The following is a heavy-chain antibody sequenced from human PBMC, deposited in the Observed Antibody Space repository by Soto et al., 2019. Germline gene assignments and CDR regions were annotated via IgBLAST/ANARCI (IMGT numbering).Heavy chain of an antibody. CDR3: ARGWWEREGYVMDV. J-gene: IGHJ6*02. CDR1: GFTFSSYA. V-gene: IGHV3-30-3*01. CDR2: ISYDGSDK. Sequence: PGGSLRLSCAASGFTFSSYAMHWVRQAPGKGLEWVALISYDGSDKDYADSVKGRFTISRDNSRNTLFLQMNSLRAEDTAVYYCARGWWEREGYVMDVWGQGTTVTVS. D-gene: IGHD1-26*01.